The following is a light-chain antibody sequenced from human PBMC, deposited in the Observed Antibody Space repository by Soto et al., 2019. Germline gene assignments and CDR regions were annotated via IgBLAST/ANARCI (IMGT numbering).Light chain of an antibody. CDR1: QDINSQ. CDR3: QEYNGNSWT. V-gene: IGKV1-5*01. Sequence: DIQMTQSPSILSASVGDRVTLTCRATQDINSQLAWYQQQPGKAPRLLIYDASTLESGVPSRFSGSGSGTEFTLTSRSLQHDDFASYYCQEYNGNSWTFGQGTKVEVK. CDR2: DAS. J-gene: IGKJ1*01.